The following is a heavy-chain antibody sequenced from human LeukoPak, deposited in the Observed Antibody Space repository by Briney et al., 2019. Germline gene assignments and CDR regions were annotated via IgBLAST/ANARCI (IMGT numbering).Heavy chain of an antibody. D-gene: IGHD3-3*01. CDR1: GVTFSSYW. J-gene: IGHJ4*02. V-gene: IGHV3-7*01. Sequence: PGGSLRLSCAASGVTFSSYWMSWVRQAPGKGLEWVASIKQDGSEKYYVDSVKGRFTISRDNAKNSLYLQMNSLRAEDTAVYYCARDRSGREDWGQGTLVTVSS. CDR2: IKQDGSEK. CDR3: ARDRSGRED.